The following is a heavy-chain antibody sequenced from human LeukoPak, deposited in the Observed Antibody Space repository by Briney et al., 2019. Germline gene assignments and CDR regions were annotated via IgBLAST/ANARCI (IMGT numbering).Heavy chain of an antibody. J-gene: IGHJ6*02. CDR1: GYTFTSYD. CDR2: MNPNSGNT. Sequence: ASVKVSCKASGYTFTSYDINWVRQATGQGLEWMGWMNPNSGNTGYAQKFQGRVTTTRNTSISTAYMELSSLRSEDTAVYYCARGYSGFMRYYGMDVWGQGTTVTVSS. V-gene: IGHV1-8*01. CDR3: ARGYSGFMRYYGMDV. D-gene: IGHD5-12*01.